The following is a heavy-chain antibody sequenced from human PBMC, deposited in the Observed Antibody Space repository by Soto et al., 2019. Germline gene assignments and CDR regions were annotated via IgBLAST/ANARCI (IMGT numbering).Heavy chain of an antibody. CDR1: GFTFNNVW. CDR2: IRDGGTT. J-gene: IGHJ4*02. V-gene: IGHV3-15*07. Sequence: GGSLRLSCAASGFTFNNVWMNWVRQTPGKGLEWVGRIRDGGTTDYAAPVKGRFIISRDDSKNTLYLQMNNLEPEDTAVYYCATRIVATADYWGQGTLVTVSS. CDR3: ATRIVATADY. D-gene: IGHD5-12*01.